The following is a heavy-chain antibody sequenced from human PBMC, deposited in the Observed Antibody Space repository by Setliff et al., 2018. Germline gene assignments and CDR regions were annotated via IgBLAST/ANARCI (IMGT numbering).Heavy chain of an antibody. V-gene: IGHV4-28*03. D-gene: IGHD3-16*01. Sequence: PSETLSLTCTVSGYSIRSSDWWAWIRQPPGKGLEWIGYVFYTGRTYYNPSLKSRVTMSVDTSKNQFSLELRSVTAVDTAVYYCARGETRLGWFDPWGQGILVTVSS. CDR3: ARGETRLGWFDP. J-gene: IGHJ5*02. CDR1: GYSIRSSDW. CDR2: VFYTGRT.